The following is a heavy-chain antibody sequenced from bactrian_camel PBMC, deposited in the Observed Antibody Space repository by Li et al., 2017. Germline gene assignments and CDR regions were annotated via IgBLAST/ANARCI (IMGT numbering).Heavy chain of an antibody. V-gene: IGHV3-3*01. J-gene: IGHJ7*01. D-gene: IGHD3*01. Sequence: HVQLVESGGGSAQAGGSLTLSCTYSSENTYTGSRNCMGWFRQAPGKEREGVAVSGSLGGSQYYADSVQDRFTISVDKGGKTFYLEMNDLQPEDTALYFCAVGHIRYCRRDYWSRENGMDNWGKGTQVTVS. CDR2: SGSLGGSQ. CDR1: ENTYTGSRNC.